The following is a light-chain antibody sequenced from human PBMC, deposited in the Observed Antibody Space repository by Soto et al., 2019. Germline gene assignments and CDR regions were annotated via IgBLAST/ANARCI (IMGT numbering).Light chain of an antibody. Sequence: DIQMTQSPSTLSASVGDRVTITCRASQSIYTWLAWYQQKPGKAPNLLIYETSTLQSGVPSRFSGSGSGTEFTLAISGLQPDDSATYYCQQNYTSGWTFGQGTTVQIK. CDR1: QSIYTW. V-gene: IGKV1-5*03. J-gene: IGKJ1*01. CDR2: ETS. CDR3: QQNYTSGWT.